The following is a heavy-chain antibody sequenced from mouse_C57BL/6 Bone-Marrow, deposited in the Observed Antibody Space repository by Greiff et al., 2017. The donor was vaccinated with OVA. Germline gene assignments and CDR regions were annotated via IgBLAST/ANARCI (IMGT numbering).Heavy chain of an antibody. CDR1: GYTFTDYE. V-gene: IGHV1-15*01. CDR3: TRSYYGSSLYYAMDY. Sequence: QVQLKESGAELVRPGASVTLSCKASGYTFTDYEMHWVKQTPVHGLEWIGAIDPETGGTAYNQKFKGKAILTADKSSSTAYMELRSLTSEDSAVYYCTRSYYGSSLYYAMDYWGQGTSVTVSS. CDR2: IDPETGGT. D-gene: IGHD1-1*01. J-gene: IGHJ4*01.